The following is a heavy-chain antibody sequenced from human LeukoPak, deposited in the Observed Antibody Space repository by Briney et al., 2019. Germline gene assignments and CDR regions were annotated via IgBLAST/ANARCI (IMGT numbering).Heavy chain of an antibody. Sequence: GGSLRLSCAASGFALSDYYISWIRQAPGKGLEWISYISTSDITVHADSVKGRSTVSRDNAKNSLDLQMNSLRAEDTAVYYCVTLRGEDYWGQGTLVTVSS. J-gene: IGHJ4*02. CDR1: GFALSDYY. CDR2: ISTSDITV. CDR3: VTLRGEDY. D-gene: IGHD3-10*01. V-gene: IGHV3-11*01.